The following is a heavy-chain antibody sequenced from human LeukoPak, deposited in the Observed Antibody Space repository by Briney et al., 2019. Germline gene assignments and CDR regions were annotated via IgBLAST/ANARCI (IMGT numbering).Heavy chain of an antibody. CDR2: INTNTGNP. V-gene: IGHV7-4-1*02. Sequence: ASVKVSCKASGYTFTSYAMNWVRQAPGQGLEWMGWINTNTGNPTYAQGFTGRFVFSLDTSVSTAYLQISSLKAEDTAVYYCARVGPALYDSSGYYFGGQLGIIDYWGQGTLVTVSS. D-gene: IGHD3-22*01. CDR3: ARVGPALYDSSGYYFGGQLGIIDY. J-gene: IGHJ4*02. CDR1: GYTFTSYA.